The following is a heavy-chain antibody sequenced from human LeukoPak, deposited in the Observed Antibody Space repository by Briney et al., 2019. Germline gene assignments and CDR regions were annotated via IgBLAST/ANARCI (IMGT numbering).Heavy chain of an antibody. CDR1: GGTFSSYA. V-gene: IGHV1-69*05. CDR3: ARDQCGGDCYRYYYYGMDV. D-gene: IGHD2-21*02. Sequence: SVKVSCKASGGTFSSYAISWVRQAPGQGLEWMGGIIPIFGTANYAQKFQGRVTITRDTSASTVYMELISLRSEDTAVYYCARDQCGGDCYRYYYYGMDVWGQGTTVTVSS. CDR2: IIPIFGTA. J-gene: IGHJ6*02.